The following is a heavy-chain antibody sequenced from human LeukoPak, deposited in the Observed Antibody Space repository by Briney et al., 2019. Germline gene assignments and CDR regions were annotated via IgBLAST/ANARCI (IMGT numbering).Heavy chain of an antibody. D-gene: IGHD3-16*01. CDR2: ISSSSGTI. V-gene: IGHV3-48*01. Sequence: PGGSLRLSCAASGFTFSSYSMNWVRQAPGKGLEWVSYISSSSGTIYYTDSVKGRFTISRDNAKNSLYLQMNSLRAEDTAVHYCAREGDYFDYWGQGTLVTVSS. CDR1: GFTFSSYS. J-gene: IGHJ4*02. CDR3: AREGDYFDY.